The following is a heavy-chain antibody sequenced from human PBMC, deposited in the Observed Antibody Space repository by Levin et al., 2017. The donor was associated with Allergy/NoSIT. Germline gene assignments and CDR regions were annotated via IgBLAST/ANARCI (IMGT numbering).Heavy chain of an antibody. V-gene: IGHV2-5*02. J-gene: IGHJ4*02. Sequence: GSGPTLVKPTQTLTLTCTFSGFSLSTSGVGVGWIRQPPGKALEWLALIYWDDDKRYSPSLKSRLTITKDTSKNQVVLTMTNMDPVDTATYYCAHKDPSNEVGSGTFDYWGQGTLVTVSS. CDR3: AHKDPSNEVGSGTFDY. CDR2: IYWDDDK. CDR1: GFSLSTSGVG. D-gene: IGHD3-10*01.